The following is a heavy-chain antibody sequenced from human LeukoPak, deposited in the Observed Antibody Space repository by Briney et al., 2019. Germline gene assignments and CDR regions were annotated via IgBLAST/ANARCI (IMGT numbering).Heavy chain of an antibody. J-gene: IGHJ4*02. Sequence: SETLSLTCTVSGGSIRSYYWGWIRQPPGQGLEWIGYIYYSGSTNYNPSLKSRVTISVDTSKNQFSLKLSSVTAAGTAVYYCARVGPNCSGGSCYYLDYWGQGTLVTVSS. CDR1: GGSIRSYY. CDR2: IYYSGST. D-gene: IGHD2-15*01. V-gene: IGHV4-59*08. CDR3: ARVGPNCSGGSCYYLDY.